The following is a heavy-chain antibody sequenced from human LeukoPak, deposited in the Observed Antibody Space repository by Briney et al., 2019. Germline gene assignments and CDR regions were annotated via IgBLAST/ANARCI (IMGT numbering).Heavy chain of an antibody. V-gene: IGHV1-2*02. CDR2: VSPFNGAT. Sequence: GASVKVSCKASGYTFTVHYIHWLRQAPGQGLEWMGWVSPFNGATKYAQKFQGRVTMTRDTSISTAYMELSRLRSDDTAVYYCARDLRGDFDPWGQGTLVTVSS. D-gene: IGHD3-16*01. CDR3: ARDLRGDFDP. J-gene: IGHJ5*02. CDR1: GYTFTVHY.